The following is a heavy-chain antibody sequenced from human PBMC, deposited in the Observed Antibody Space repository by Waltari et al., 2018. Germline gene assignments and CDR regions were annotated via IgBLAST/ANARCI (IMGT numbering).Heavy chain of an antibody. J-gene: IGHJ4*02. CDR3: ASSGIAAAGILLGFDY. Sequence: EVQLVQSGAEVKKPGESLKISCKGSGYSFTSYWIGWVRQMPGKGLEWRGIIYPGGADTSYSPSFQGQVTISADKSISTAYLQWSSLKASDTAMYYCASSGIAAAGILLGFDYWGQGTLVTVSS. V-gene: IGHV5-51*03. CDR1: GYSFTSYW. D-gene: IGHD6-13*01. CDR2: IYPGGADT.